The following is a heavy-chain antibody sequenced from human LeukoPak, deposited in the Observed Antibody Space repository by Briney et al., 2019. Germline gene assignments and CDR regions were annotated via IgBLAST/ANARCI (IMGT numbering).Heavy chain of an antibody. CDR3: ARGSEYQLLANWFDP. CDR1: GGTFSSYA. CDR2: IIPIFGTA. D-gene: IGHD2-2*01. J-gene: IGHJ5*02. Sequence: SVKVSCKASGGTFSSYAISWVRQAPGQGLEWMGGIIPIFGTANYAQKFQGRVTITADESTSTAYMELSSLGSEDTAVYYCARGSEYQLLANWFDPWGQGTLVTVSS. V-gene: IGHV1-69*13.